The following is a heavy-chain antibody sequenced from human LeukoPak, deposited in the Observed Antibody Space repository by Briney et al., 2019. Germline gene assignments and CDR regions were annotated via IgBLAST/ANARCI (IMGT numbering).Heavy chain of an antibody. D-gene: IGHD2-21*02. V-gene: IGHV4-34*01. J-gene: IGHJ4*02. CDR2: INHSGST. CDR1: GGSFSGYY. CDR3: ARVYCGGDCYSCLDY. Sequence: SETLSLTCAVYGGSFSGYYWSWIRQPPGKGLEWIGEINHSGSTNYNPSLKSRVTISVDTSKNQFSLKLSSVTAADTAVYYCARVYCGGDCYSCLDYWGRGTLVTVSS.